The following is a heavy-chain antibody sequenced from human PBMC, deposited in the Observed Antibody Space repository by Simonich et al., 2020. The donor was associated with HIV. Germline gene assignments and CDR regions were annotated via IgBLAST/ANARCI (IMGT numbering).Heavy chain of an antibody. CDR3: ARRSGYDLDY. V-gene: IGHV4-34*01. D-gene: IGHD5-12*01. CDR1: GGSFNGYY. J-gene: IGHJ4*02. Sequence: QVHLQQWGAGLLKPSETLSLTCAVYGGSFNGYYWTWIRQPPGKGLEWIGEINHSGSTDYTPSLKSRVTISVDTSKNQFSLKLSSVTAADTAVFYCARRSGYDLDYWGQGTLVTVSS. CDR2: INHSGST.